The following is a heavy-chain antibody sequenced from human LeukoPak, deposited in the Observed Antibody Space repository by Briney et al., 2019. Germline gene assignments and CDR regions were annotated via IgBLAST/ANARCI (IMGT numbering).Heavy chain of an antibody. D-gene: IGHD2-2*02. CDR3: ARGGLGYCSSTSCYTGEWFDP. Sequence: GASVKVSCKASGYTFTGYYMHWVRRAPGQGLEWMGWINPNSGGTNYAQKFQGRVTMTRDTSISTAYMELSRLRSDDTAVYYCARGGLGYCSSTSCYTGEWFDPWGQGTLVTVSS. V-gene: IGHV1-2*02. CDR2: INPNSGGT. CDR1: GYTFTGYY. J-gene: IGHJ5*02.